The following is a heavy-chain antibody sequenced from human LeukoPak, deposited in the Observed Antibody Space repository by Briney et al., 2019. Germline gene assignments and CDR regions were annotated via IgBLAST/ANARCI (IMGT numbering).Heavy chain of an antibody. CDR1: GGTFSSYA. CDR3: ASYTYYYDSSGLPH. CDR2: IIPIFGTA. V-gene: IGHV1-69*05. Sequence: SVRVSCKASGGTFSSYAISWVRQAPGQGLEWMGRIIPIFGTANYAQKFQGRVTITTDESTSTAYMELSSLRSEDTAVYYCASYTYYYDSSGLPHWGQGTMVTVSS. D-gene: IGHD3-22*01. J-gene: IGHJ3*01.